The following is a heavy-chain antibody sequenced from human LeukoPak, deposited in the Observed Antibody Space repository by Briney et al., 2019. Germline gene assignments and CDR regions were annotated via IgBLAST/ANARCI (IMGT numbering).Heavy chain of an antibody. J-gene: IGHJ4*02. CDR1: GYIFTGYF. V-gene: IGHV1-2*02. CDR3: ARFGYSGYDWRAFDY. Sequence: ASVKVSCKASGYIFTGYFLHWVRQAPGQGLEWMGWINPNSGATKYAERFQGRVTMTRDTSISTAYMELTRLRFDDRAVYYCARFGYSGYDWRAFDYWGQGNLVTVSS. D-gene: IGHD5-12*01. CDR2: INPNSGAT.